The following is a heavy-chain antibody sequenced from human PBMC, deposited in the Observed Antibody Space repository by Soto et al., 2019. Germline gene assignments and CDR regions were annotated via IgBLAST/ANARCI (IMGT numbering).Heavy chain of an antibody. J-gene: IGHJ6*02. D-gene: IGHD3-9*01. Sequence: GGSQRLSCAASGFTFRSYARSWVRQAPGKGLEWVSAISGSGGSTYYADSVKGRFTISRDNSKNTLYLQMNSLRAEDTAVYYYAKGTYYDILTGSPGMDVWGQGTTVTVSS. CDR3: AKGTYYDILTGSPGMDV. V-gene: IGHV3-23*01. CDR1: GFTFRSYA. CDR2: ISGSGGST.